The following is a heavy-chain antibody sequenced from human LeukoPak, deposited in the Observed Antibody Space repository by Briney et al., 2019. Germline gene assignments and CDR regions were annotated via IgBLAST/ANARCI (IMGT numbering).Heavy chain of an antibody. CDR1: GGSFSGYY. J-gene: IGHJ6*04. CDR2: INHSGST. Sequence: PSETLSLTCAVYGGSFSGYYWSWIRQPPGKGLEWIGEINHSGSTNYNPSLKSRVAISVDTSKNQFSLKLSSVTAADTAVYYCARNLRYCSSTSCYLYYYGMDVWGKGTTVTVSP. CDR3: ARNLRYCSSTSCYLYYYGMDV. V-gene: IGHV4-34*01. D-gene: IGHD2-2*01.